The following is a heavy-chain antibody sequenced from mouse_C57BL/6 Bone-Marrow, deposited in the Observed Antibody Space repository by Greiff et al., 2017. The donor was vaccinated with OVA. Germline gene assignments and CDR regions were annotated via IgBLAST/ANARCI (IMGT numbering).Heavy chain of an antibody. J-gene: IGHJ4*01. CDR2: FTMYSDAT. Sequence: LKQSGAELVRPGSSVELSCKDSYFAFMASAMHWVKQRPGHGLEWIGSFTMYSDATEYSENFKGKATLTANTSSSTAYMELSSLTSEDSAVYYCARGVFYPYYAMDYWGQGTSVTVSS. V-gene: IGHV1-49*01. CDR3: ARGVFYPYYAMDY. CDR1: YFAFMASA. D-gene: IGHD2-1*01.